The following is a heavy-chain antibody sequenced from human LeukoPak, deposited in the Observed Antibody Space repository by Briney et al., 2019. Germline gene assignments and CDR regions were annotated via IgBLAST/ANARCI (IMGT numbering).Heavy chain of an antibody. CDR2: ISGSGGST. CDR3: ATAQTGDGFDY. Sequence: GGSLRLSCAASGFTFSSYAMSWVRQAPGKGLEWVSAISGSGGSTYYADSVKGRFTISRGNSKNTLYLQMNSLRAEDTAVYYCATAQTGDGFDYWGQGTLVTVSS. D-gene: IGHD7-27*01. V-gene: IGHV3-23*01. J-gene: IGHJ4*02. CDR1: GFTFSSYA.